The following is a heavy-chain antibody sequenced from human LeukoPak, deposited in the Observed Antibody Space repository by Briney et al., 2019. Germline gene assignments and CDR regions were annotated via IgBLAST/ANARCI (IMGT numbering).Heavy chain of an antibody. CDR3: ARRAGDYSHPYDY. CDR2: ISYDGSNE. V-gene: IGHV3-30*14. CDR1: GFTFSSYV. Sequence: GGSLRLSCAASGFTFSSYVMHWVRQAPGKGLEWVAIISYDGSNEYYADSVKGRFTISRDNSKNTLYLQMNSLRAEDTAVYYCARRAGDYSHPYDYWGQGTLVTVSS. J-gene: IGHJ4*02. D-gene: IGHD3-22*01.